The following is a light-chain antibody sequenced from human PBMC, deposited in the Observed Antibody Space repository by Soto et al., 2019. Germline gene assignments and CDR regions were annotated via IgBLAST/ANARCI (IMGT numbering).Light chain of an antibody. CDR1: QSVSSSY. V-gene: IGKV3-20*01. J-gene: IGKJ1*01. CDR2: GAP. Sequence: TQSPDSLAESLAERATSTGKASQSVSSSYLAWYQQKPGQAPRLLIYGAPSRATGTPDRFSGSGSGTDFTLTISRLEPEDFAVYYCQQYGSSPWTFGQVTMVDIK. CDR3: QQYGSSPWT.